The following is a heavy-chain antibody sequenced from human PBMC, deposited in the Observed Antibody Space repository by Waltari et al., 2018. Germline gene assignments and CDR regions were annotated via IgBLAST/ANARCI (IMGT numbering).Heavy chain of an antibody. D-gene: IGHD6-19*01. CDR1: GLTFDDSA. CDR3: TKDKYNSGWYPAYLDY. CDR2: ISWNANHI. Sequence: EVQLVESGGGLVKPGRSLRLSCAASGLTFDDSAMHWVRQAPGKGLEWVSGISWNANHIGYADSVKGRFTISRDNPKNSLYLQMNSLRAEDTAFYYCTKDKYNSGWYPAYLDYWGQGTLVTVSS. V-gene: IGHV3-9*01. J-gene: IGHJ4*02.